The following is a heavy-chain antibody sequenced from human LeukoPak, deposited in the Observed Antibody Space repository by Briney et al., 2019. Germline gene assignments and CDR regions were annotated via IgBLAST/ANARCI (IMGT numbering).Heavy chain of an antibody. Sequence: SETLSLTCTVSGDSISNYHWSWIRQPAGKGLEWIRRIYTSGSTNYNPSLKSRVTMSVDTSKNQFSLKLSSVTAADTAVYYCARVSLVRGAPDYYFDYWGQGTLVTVSS. D-gene: IGHD3-10*01. V-gene: IGHV4-4*07. CDR2: IYTSGST. J-gene: IGHJ4*02. CDR3: ARVSLVRGAPDYYFDY. CDR1: GDSISNYH.